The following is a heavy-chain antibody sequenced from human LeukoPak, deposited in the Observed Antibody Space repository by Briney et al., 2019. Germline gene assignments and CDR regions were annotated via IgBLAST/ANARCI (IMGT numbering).Heavy chain of an antibody. CDR2: IYDSGST. CDR1: GGSVSSDSYY. D-gene: IGHD5-24*01. CDR3: ARGGRVMAAAFRYYGMDV. Sequence: SETLSLTCTVSGGSVSSDSYYWSWIRQPPEKGLEWIGYIYDSGSTDYNPSLKSRVTISVDTSKNQFSLKLSSVTAADTAVYYCARGGRVMAAAFRYYGMDVWGQGTTVTVSS. J-gene: IGHJ6*02. V-gene: IGHV4-61*01.